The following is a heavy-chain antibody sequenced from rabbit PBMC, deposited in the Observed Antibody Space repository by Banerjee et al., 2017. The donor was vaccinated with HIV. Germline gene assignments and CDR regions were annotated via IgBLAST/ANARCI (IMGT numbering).Heavy chain of an antibody. V-gene: IGHV1S40*01. D-gene: IGHD1-1*01. J-gene: IGHJ4*01. CDR3: ARDLAGVSGWNFDL. Sequence: QSLEESGGDLVKPGGTLTLTCTASGFIISSYSMGWVRQAPGKGLEWIGYIYYDGTTYYASWAKGRFTISKTSSTTVTLQMTSLTAADTATYFCARDLAGVSGWNFDLWGPGTLVTVS. CDR1: GFIISSYS. CDR2: IYYDGTT.